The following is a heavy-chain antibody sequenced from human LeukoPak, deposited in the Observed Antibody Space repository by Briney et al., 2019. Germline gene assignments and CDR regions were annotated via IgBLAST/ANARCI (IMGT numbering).Heavy chain of an antibody. Sequence: SVKVSCKASGGTFSSYAISWVRQAPGQGLEWMGGIIPIFGTANYAQKFQGRVTITADKSTSTAYMELSSLRSEDTAVYYCARGPGVLWFGESPPYGFDIWGQGTMVTVSS. CDR3: ARGPGVLWFGESPPYGFDI. CDR1: GGTFSSYA. D-gene: IGHD3-10*01. CDR2: IIPIFGTA. J-gene: IGHJ3*02. V-gene: IGHV1-69*06.